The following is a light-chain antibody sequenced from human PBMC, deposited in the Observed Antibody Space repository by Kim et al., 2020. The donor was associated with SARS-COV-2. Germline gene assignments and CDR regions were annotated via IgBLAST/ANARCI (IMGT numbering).Light chain of an antibody. CDR1: QSIDNW. CDR3: QQYNDYWT. CDR2: KAS. Sequence: SASVGDRVTITGRASQSIDNWLAWYQLKPGKVPKLLIYKASSLQSGVPSRFSGSGSGTEFTLTISSLQPDDFATYYCQQYNDYWTFGQGTKVDIK. J-gene: IGKJ1*01. V-gene: IGKV1-5*03.